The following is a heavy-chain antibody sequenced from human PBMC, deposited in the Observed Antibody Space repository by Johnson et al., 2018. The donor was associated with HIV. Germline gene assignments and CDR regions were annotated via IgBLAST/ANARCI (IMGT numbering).Heavy chain of an antibody. CDR2: IAYEGSKN. CDR3: AISIPRPGWGDAFDI. J-gene: IGHJ3*02. V-gene: IGHV3-30*03. CDR1: GFTFRSYG. Sequence: QEQLVESGGGLVQPGGSLRLSCAASGFTFRSYGMHWGRQAPGKGLAWVAVIAYEGSKNYHADTVKGRFNISRDNSKNTLYLQMNALRAEDTAVYYCAISIPRPGWGDAFDIWGQGTMVTVSS. D-gene: IGHD3-16*01.